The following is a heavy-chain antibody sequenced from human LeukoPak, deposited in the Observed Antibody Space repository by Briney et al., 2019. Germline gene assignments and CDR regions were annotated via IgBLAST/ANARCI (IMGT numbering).Heavy chain of an antibody. J-gene: IGHJ6*03. V-gene: IGHV1-69*05. CDR2: IIPIFGTA. Sequence: ASVKVSCKASGGTFSSYAISWVRQAPGQGLEWMGGIIPIFGTANYAQKFQGRVTITTDESTSTAYMELSSLRSEDTAVYYCARPNIEGYYYYYMDVWGKGTTVTVSS. CDR1: GGTFSSYA. CDR3: ARPNIEGYYYYYMDV.